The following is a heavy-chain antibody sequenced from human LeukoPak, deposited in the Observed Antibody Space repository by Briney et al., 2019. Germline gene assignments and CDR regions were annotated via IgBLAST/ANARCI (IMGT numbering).Heavy chain of an antibody. CDR3: ARDASHYYYDYAFDI. V-gene: IGHV3-21*01. Sequence: GGSLRLSCAASGFTFSSYSMNWVRQAPGKGLEWVSSISSSGSYIYYADSVKGRFTISRDNAKNSLYLQMNSLRAEDTAVYYCARDASHYYYDYAFDIWGQGTMVTVSS. D-gene: IGHD3-22*01. CDR2: ISSSGSYI. J-gene: IGHJ3*02. CDR1: GFTFSSYS.